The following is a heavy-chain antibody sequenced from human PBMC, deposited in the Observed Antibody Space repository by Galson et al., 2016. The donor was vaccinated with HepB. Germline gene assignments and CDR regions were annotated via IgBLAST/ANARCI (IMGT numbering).Heavy chain of an antibody. CDR1: GFTFSSYG. V-gene: IGHV3-23*01. CDR2: IRGSGADT. Sequence: SLRLSCAASGFTFSSYGMSWVRLAPGEGLEWVSGIRGSGADTYYADSVKGRFTISRDNSKNMVYLQMNSLRVDDTAVYYCAKDLFAVMDWGQGTLVTVSS. CDR3: AKDLFAVMD. J-gene: IGHJ4*02. D-gene: IGHD6-19*01.